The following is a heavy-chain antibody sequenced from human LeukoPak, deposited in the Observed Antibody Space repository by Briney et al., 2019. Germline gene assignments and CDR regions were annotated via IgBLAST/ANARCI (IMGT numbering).Heavy chain of an antibody. CDR2: TYSGGVT. J-gene: IGHJ6*02. D-gene: IGHD2-15*01. Sequence: GGSLRLSCAASGFTVSTKYMSWVRQSPVKGPEWVSITYSGGVTYYADSVRGRFTISRDNSKNTMDLQMDSLRADDTAIYYCAREKSRGGDFYGMDVWGQGTTVTVSS. CDR3: AREKSRGGDFYGMDV. CDR1: GFTVSTKY. V-gene: IGHV3-53*01.